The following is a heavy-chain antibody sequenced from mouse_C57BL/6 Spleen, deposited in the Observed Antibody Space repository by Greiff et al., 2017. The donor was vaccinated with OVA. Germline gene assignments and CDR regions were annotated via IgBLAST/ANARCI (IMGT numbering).Heavy chain of an antibody. CDR1: GYTFTSYW. D-gene: IGHD1-1*01. CDR2: INPSSGYT. Sequence: VQLQQSGAELAKPGASVKLSCKASGYTFTSYWMHWVKQRPGQGLEWIGYINPSSGYTKYNQKFKDKATLTADKSSSTAYMQRSSLTYEDAAVYYCARRDYYGSKDFDYWGQGTTLTVSS. V-gene: IGHV1-7*01. CDR3: ARRDYYGSKDFDY. J-gene: IGHJ2*01.